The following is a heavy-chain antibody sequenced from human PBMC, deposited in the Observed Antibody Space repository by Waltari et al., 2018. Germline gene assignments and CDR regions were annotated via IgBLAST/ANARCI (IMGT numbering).Heavy chain of an antibody. CDR3: ATYVGASIGTAAFDV. CDR1: GGSITTHTYT. Sequence: QLHLQEAGPGLVKPSETLSLTCSVSGGSITTHTYTRAWNRQPPGKGLEWTATISYTGATYNNPSLKSRVTISGDTSKNQFSLKLNSVTAADTAVYYCATYVGASIGTAAFDVWGQGTMVTVSS. J-gene: IGHJ3*01. CDR2: ISYTGAT. V-gene: IGHV4-39*01. D-gene: IGHD3-16*01.